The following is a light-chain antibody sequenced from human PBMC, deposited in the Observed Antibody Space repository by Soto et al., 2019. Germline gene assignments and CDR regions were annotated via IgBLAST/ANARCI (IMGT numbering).Light chain of an antibody. Sequence: QSVLTQPASVSGSPGQSITISCTGTSSDVGGYNYVSWYQQHPGKAPKLMIYEVSNRPSGVSNRFSGSKSGNTASLTISGLHSEDEADYYCSSYTSSSTLVFGTVTKVTV. J-gene: IGLJ1*01. V-gene: IGLV2-14*01. CDR1: SSDVGGYNY. CDR2: EVS. CDR3: SSYTSSSTLV.